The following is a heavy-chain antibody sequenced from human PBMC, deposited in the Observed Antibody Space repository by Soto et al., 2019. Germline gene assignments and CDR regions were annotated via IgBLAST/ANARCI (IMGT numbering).Heavy chain of an antibody. D-gene: IGHD4-17*01. CDR3: AREEGTVTPGAFDI. Sequence: GGSLRLSCAASGFTFSSYWMSWVRQAPGKGLEWVAKIKQDGSEKYYVDSVKGRFTISRDNAKNSLYLQMNSLRAEDTAVYYCAREEGTVTPGAFDIWGQGTMVTVSS. CDR2: IKQDGSEK. CDR1: GFTFSSYW. V-gene: IGHV3-7*01. J-gene: IGHJ3*02.